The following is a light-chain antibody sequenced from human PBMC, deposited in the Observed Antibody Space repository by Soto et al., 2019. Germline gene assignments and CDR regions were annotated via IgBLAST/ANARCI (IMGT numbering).Light chain of an antibody. J-gene: IGLJ1*01. CDR3: SSYTSSSTLV. CDR2: EVS. Sequence: QSVLTQPPSASGTPGQKVFISCTGTSSDVGGYNYVSWYQQHPGKAPKLMIYEVSNRPSGVSNRFSGSKSGNTASLTISGLQAEDEADYYCSSYTSSSTLVFGTGTKVTVL. CDR1: SSDVGGYNY. V-gene: IGLV2-14*01.